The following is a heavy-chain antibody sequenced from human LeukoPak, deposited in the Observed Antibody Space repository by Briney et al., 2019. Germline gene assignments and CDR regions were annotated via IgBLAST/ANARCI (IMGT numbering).Heavy chain of an antibody. Sequence: ASVKVSCKASGYTFTDYYMHWVRHAPGQGLEWMGWINPNSGGTNYAQKFQGRVTMTRDTPISTAYIELSRLRSDDTAVYYCARARIITMVRGYAFDIWGQGTMVTVSS. CDR3: ARARIITMVRGYAFDI. CDR1: GYTFTDYY. D-gene: IGHD3-10*01. V-gene: IGHV1-2*02. J-gene: IGHJ3*02. CDR2: INPNSGGT.